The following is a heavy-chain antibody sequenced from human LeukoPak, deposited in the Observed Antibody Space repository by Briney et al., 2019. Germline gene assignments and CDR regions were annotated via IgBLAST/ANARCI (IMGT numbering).Heavy chain of an antibody. Sequence: GGSLRLSCAASGFTFSSYAMSWVRRAPGKGLEWVSAISGSGGSTYYADSVKGRYTISRDNSKNTLYLQMNSLRAEDTAVYYCAKEAPSYDFWSGYYGTYYFDYWGQGTLVTVSS. D-gene: IGHD3-3*01. CDR1: GFTFSSYA. CDR3: AKEAPSYDFWSGYYGTYYFDY. CDR2: ISGSGGST. V-gene: IGHV3-23*01. J-gene: IGHJ4*02.